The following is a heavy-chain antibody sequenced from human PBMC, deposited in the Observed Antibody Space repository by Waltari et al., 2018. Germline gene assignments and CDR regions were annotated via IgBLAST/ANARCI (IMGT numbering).Heavy chain of an antibody. Sequence: QVELQESGPGLVKASETLSLTCTVSGGSISTYYWSWIRQPPGKGLEYIGYVYYTGTTNYNPSLKNRVTISLDTSKNQFSLKVNSVTAADTAVYYCARADSSTAYSYYYMDVWGTGTTVTVSS. J-gene: IGHJ6*03. D-gene: IGHD6-13*01. V-gene: IGHV4-59*01. CDR2: VYYTGTT. CDR1: GGSISTYY. CDR3: ARADSSTAYSYYYMDV.